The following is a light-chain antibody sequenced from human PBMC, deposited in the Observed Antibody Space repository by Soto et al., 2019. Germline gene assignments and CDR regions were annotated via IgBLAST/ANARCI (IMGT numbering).Light chain of an antibody. Sequence: VMTQSPATLSVSPGESATLSCRASQSISTHLAWFQQKPGQAPRLLIYGASTRATGVPARFSGIGSGTVFTLTISSLQSEDFAVYFCQHYYNWPPMDTFGQGTKLEI. CDR1: QSISTH. V-gene: IGKV3-15*01. CDR3: QHYYNWPPMDT. CDR2: GAS. J-gene: IGKJ2*01.